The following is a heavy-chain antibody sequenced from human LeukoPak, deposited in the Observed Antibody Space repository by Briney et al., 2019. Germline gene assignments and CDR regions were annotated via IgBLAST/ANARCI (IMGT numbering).Heavy chain of an antibody. CDR3: AVAIGSVAFDI. Sequence: GGSLRLSCAASGFTFSSYSMNWVRQAPGKGLEWVSSISSSSSYIYYADLVKGRFTISRDNAKNSLYLQMNSLRAEDTAVYYCAVAIGSVAFDIWGQGTMVTVSS. J-gene: IGHJ3*02. CDR2: ISSSSSYI. CDR1: GFTFSSYS. D-gene: IGHD2-2*02. V-gene: IGHV3-21*01.